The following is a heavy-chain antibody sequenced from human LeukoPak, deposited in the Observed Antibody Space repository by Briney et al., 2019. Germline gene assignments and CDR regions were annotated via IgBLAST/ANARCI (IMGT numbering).Heavy chain of an antibody. CDR1: GFTVSSNY. CDR2: IYSGGST. Sequence: GGSLRLSCAASGFTVSSNYMSWVRQAPGKGLEWVSDIYSGGSTYYADSVKGRFTISRDNSKNTLYLQMNSLRAEDTAVYYCARDQGSRIQLWYEGFDYWGQGTLVTVSS. V-gene: IGHV3-66*01. D-gene: IGHD5-18*01. J-gene: IGHJ4*02. CDR3: ARDQGSRIQLWYEGFDY.